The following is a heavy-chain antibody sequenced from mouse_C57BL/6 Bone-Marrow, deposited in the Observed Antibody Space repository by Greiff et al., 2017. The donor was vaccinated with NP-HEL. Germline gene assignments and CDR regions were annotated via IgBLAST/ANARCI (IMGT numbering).Heavy chain of an antibody. V-gene: IGHV5-9*01. CDR2: ISGGGGNT. J-gene: IGHJ2*01. CDR3: ARGLGGSSYAYFDY. Sequence: DVKLVESGGGLVKPGGSLKLSCAASGFTFSSYTMSWVRQTPEKRLEWVATISGGGGNTYYPDSVKGRFTISRDNAKNTLYLQMSSLRSEDTALYYCARGLGGSSYAYFDYWGQGTTLTVSS. CDR1: GFTFSSYT. D-gene: IGHD1-1*01.